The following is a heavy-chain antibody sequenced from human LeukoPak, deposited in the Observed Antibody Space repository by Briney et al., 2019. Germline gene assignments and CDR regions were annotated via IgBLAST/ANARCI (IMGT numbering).Heavy chain of an antibody. V-gene: IGHV4-4*07. CDR3: ARGYCSGGTCYYYNWFDP. D-gene: IGHD2-15*01. Sequence: SETLSLTCSVSGDSITYFYWSWIRQAAGKGLEWIGRISSSGSTDYNASLKSRVTISVDTSKNQFSLKLSSVTAADTAVYYCARGYCSGGTCYYYNWFDPWGQGTLVTVSS. CDR2: ISSSGST. J-gene: IGHJ5*02. CDR1: GDSITYFY.